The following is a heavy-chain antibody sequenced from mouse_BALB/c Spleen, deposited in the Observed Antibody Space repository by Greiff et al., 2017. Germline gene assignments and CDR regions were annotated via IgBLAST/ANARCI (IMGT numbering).Heavy chain of an antibody. D-gene: IGHD2-1*01. CDR1: GFTFSSFG. V-gene: IGHV5-17*02. J-gene: IGHJ4*01. CDR3: ARRGGNYLYAMDY. Sequence: EVNVVESGGGLVQPGGSRKLSCAASGFTFSSFGMHWVRQAPEKGLEWVAYISSGSSTIYYADTVKGRFTISRDNPKNTLFLQMTSLRSEDTAMYYCARRGGNYLYAMDYWGQGTSVTVSS. CDR2: ISSGSSTI.